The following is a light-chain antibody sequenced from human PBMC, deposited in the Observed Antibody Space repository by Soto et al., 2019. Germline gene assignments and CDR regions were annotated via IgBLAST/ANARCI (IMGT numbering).Light chain of an antibody. J-gene: IGKJ1*01. V-gene: IGKV1-5*03. CDR2: KAS. Sequence: DIQMTQSPSTLSASVGDRVTITCRASQSISSWLAWYQQKPGKAPKLLIYKASILESGVPSRFSGSGSGTEFTLTISSLQPDDFATYYCQQYNSYVWTFGQGTKVEIK. CDR1: QSISSW. CDR3: QQYNSYVWT.